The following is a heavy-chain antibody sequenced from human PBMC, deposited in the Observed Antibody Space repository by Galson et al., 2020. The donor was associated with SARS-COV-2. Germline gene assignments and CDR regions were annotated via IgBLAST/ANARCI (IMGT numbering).Heavy chain of an antibody. V-gene: IGHV3-74*01. D-gene: IGHD2-2*01. CDR1: GFTSSSYW. CDR3: ARGGLHSCDAFDI. CDR2: VNSDGSST. Sequence: GGSLRLSCAASGFTSSSYWMHWVRQAPGKGLVWVSRVNSDGSSTSYAGSVKGRFTISRDNGKNTLYLQMNSLRAEDTAVYYCARGGLHSCDAFDIWGQGTSVIVSS. J-gene: IGHJ3*02.